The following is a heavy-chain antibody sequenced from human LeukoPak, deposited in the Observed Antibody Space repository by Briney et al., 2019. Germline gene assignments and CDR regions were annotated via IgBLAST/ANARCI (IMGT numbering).Heavy chain of an antibody. CDR2: IRYDGSNK. V-gene: IGHV3-30*02. J-gene: IGHJ6*04. D-gene: IGHD6-13*01. Sequence: PGGSLRLSCAASGFAASGFTVSTFGMHWVRQAPGKGLEWVAFIRYDGSNKYYADFVKGRFTISRDDSKNTLYLQMNSLRAEDTAAYYCARELAAAGLDVWGKGTTVTVSS. CDR1: GFTVSTFG. CDR3: ARELAAAGLDV.